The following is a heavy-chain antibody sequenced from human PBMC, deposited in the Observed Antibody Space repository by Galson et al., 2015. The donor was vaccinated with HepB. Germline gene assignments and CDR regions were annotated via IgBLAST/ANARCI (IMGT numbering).Heavy chain of an antibody. CDR2: IWADGSDK. Sequence: LRLSCAASGFTFNNYGMHWVRQAPGKGLEWVAVIWADGSDKYYADSVKGRFTISRDNSKSTLYLQMNSLRAEDTAVYYCARERIVGAYVGKDSWGQGTLVTVSS. V-gene: IGHV3-33*01. CDR1: GFTFNNYG. J-gene: IGHJ5*02. D-gene: IGHD1-26*01. CDR3: ARERIVGAYVGKDS.